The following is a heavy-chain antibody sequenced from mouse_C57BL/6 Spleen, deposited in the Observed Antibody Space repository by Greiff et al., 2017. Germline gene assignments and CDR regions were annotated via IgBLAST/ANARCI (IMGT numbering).Heavy chain of an antibody. J-gene: IGHJ2*01. D-gene: IGHD6-1*01. CDR2: ISYDGSN. Sequence: VQLKESGPGLVKPSQSLSLTCSVTGYSITSGYYWNWIRQFPGNKLEWMGYISYDGSNNYNPSLKNRISITRDTSKNQFFLKLNSVTTEDTATYYCARVPLSLYFDYWGQGTTLTVSS. V-gene: IGHV3-6*01. CDR3: ARVPLSLYFDY. CDR1: GYSITSGYY.